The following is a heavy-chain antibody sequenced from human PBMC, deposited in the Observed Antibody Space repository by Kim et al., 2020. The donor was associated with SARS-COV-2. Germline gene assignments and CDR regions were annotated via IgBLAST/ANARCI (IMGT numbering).Heavy chain of an antibody. CDR3: AKPRLSYDSSGYPPLLRVYFDY. CDR1: GFTFSSYA. V-gene: IGHV3-23*01. CDR2: ISGSGGST. Sequence: GGSLRLSCAASGFTFSSYAMSWVRQAPGKGLEWVSAISGSGGSTYYADSVKGRFTISRDNSKNTLYLQMNSLRAEDTAVYYCAKPRLSYDSSGYPPLLRVYFDYWGQGTLVTVSS. J-gene: IGHJ4*02. D-gene: IGHD3-22*01.